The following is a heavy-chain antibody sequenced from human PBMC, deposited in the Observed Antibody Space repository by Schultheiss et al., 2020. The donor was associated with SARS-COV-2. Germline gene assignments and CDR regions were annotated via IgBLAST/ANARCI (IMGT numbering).Heavy chain of an antibody. Sequence: GGSLRLSCAASGFTFISYAMHWVRQAPGKGLEWVAAISKDGSNKCYGDSVKGRFTISRDNAKNTLYLQMNSLRAEDTAVYYCARGIAARFRYNWFDPWGQGTLVTVSS. CDR2: ISKDGSNK. D-gene: IGHD6-6*01. J-gene: IGHJ5*02. CDR1: GFTFISYA. CDR3: ARGIAARFRYNWFDP. V-gene: IGHV3-30*04.